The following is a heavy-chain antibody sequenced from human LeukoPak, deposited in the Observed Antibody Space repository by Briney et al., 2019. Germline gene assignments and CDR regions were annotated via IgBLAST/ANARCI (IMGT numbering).Heavy chain of an antibody. CDR2: ISSSSSYI. V-gene: IGHV3-21*01. D-gene: IGHD6-13*01. Sequence: GGSLTLSCAASGFTLSSYSMNWVRQAPGKGLDWVSSISSSSSYIYYADSVNGRFTISRDNAKNSLYLQMNSLRAEDTAVYYCARIDLLSGTDYWGQGTLVTVSS. CDR3: ARIDLLSGTDY. CDR1: GFTLSSYS. J-gene: IGHJ4*02.